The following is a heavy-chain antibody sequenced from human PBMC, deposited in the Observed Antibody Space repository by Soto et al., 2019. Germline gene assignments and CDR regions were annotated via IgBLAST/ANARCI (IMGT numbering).Heavy chain of an antibody. J-gene: IGHJ5*02. V-gene: IGHV4-30-2*01. CDR3: ARALKSGYYLFHNGYWFDP. CDR2: IYHSGST. D-gene: IGHD3-22*01. CDR1: GGSISSGGYS. Sequence: QLQLQESGSGLVKPSQTLSLTCAVSGGSISSGGYSWSWIRQPPGKGLEWIGYIYHSGSTYYNPSLQSRVTISVDRAKNQFSLKLSSVTAADTAVYYCARALKSGYYLFHNGYWFDPWGQGTLVTVSS.